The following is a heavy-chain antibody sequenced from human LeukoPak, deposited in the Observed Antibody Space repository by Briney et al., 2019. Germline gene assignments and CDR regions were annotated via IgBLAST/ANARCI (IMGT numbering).Heavy chain of an antibody. J-gene: IGHJ4*02. D-gene: IGHD2-2*01. Sequence: GGSLRLSCAASGFTFRSYAMSWVRQAPGKGLEWVSALSGSGDKTFYADSVKGRFTISRDNAKNTLYLQMRSLMTEDTAVYYCAKDLNYAFDYWGQGTLVTVSS. CDR2: LSGSGDKT. V-gene: IGHV3-23*01. CDR1: GFTFRSYA. CDR3: AKDLNYAFDY.